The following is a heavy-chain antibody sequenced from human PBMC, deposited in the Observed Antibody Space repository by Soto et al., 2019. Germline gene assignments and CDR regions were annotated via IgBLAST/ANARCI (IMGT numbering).Heavy chain of an antibody. CDR1: GYTFNGNY. D-gene: IGHD2-2*01. V-gene: IGHV1-2*02. J-gene: IGHJ6*02. CDR2: INPKSGGT. Sequence: ASVKVSCKASGYTFNGNYLHWVRQAPGQRLEWMGWINPKSGGTNYAQKFQGRVTMTRDTSLSTAYMELSSLRSDDTAVYYCARGERGVPTAAYFYGMEVWGQGTTVTVSS. CDR3: ARGERGVPTAAYFYGMEV.